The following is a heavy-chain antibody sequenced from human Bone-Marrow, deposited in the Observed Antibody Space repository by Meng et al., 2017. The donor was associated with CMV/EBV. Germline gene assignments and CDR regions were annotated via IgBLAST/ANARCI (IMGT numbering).Heavy chain of an antibody. J-gene: IGHJ4*02. D-gene: IGHD6-13*01. CDR1: GYTFTGYY. Sequence: ASVKVSCKASGYTFTGYYMHWVGQAPGQGLEWMGWINPNSGGTNYAQKFQGRVTRTRDTSISTAYMELSRLRADDTDVYYWAVSGSRADYWGQGTLVTVSS. CDR3: AVSGSRADY. CDR2: INPNSGGT. V-gene: IGHV1-2*02.